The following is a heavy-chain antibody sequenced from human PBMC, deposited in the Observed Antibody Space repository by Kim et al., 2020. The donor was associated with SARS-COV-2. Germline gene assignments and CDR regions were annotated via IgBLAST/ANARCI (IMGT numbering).Heavy chain of an antibody. V-gene: IGHV3-30*04. D-gene: IGHD5-18*01. Sequence: GGSLRLSCAASGFTFSSYAMHWVRQAPGKGLEWVAVISYDGSNKYYADSVKGRFTISRDNSKNTLYLQMNSLRAEDTAVYYCARDPTGIQLWFNYFDYWG. J-gene: IGHJ4*01. CDR3: ARDPTGIQLWFNYFDY. CDR2: ISYDGSNK. CDR1: GFTFSSYA.